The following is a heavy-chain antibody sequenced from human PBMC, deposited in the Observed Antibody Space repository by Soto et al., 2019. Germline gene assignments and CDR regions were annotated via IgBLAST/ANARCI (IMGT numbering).Heavy chain of an antibody. Sequence: GGSLRLSCTASEFTFSHYWMHWVRQAPGKGLVWVSLIHGDGGTTYYADAVKGRFTVSRDNAKNTLYLQMNSLRAEDTGIYYCARDNYGVDYWGRGTLVTVSS. D-gene: IGHD4-17*01. V-gene: IGHV3-74*01. J-gene: IGHJ4*02. CDR1: EFTFSHYW. CDR3: ARDNYGVDY. CDR2: IHGDGGTT.